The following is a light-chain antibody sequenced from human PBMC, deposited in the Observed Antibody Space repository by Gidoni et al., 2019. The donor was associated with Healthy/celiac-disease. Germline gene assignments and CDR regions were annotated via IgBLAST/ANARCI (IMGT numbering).Light chain of an antibody. CDR3: QAWDSSTVV. CDR1: KLGNKY. V-gene: IGLV3-1*01. CDR2: QDR. Sequence: SYELTKSPSVSVSPGQTASITCSGDKLGNKYAYWYQQKPGQSPVLVIYQDRKRPSGIPERFSGSNSGNTATLTISGTQAVDEADYYCQAWDSSTVVFGGGTKLTVL. J-gene: IGLJ2*01.